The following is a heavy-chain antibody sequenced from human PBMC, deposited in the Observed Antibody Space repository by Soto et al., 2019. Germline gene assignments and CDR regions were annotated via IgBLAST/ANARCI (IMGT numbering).Heavy chain of an antibody. CDR1: GYSISSGYY. Sequence: SETLSLTCAVSGYSISSGYYWGWIRQPPGKGLEWIGSIYHSGSTYYNPSLKSRVTISVDTSKNQFSLKLSSVTAADTAVYYCAGGDYVGYYYYGMDVWGQGTTVTVS. D-gene: IGHD4-17*01. CDR3: AGGDYVGYYYYGMDV. V-gene: IGHV4-38-2*01. CDR2: IYHSGST. J-gene: IGHJ6*02.